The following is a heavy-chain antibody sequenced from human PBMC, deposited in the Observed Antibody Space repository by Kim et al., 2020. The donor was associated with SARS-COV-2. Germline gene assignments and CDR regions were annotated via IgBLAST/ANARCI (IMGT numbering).Heavy chain of an antibody. Sequence: SETLSLTCAVYGGSFSGYYWSWIRQPPGKGLEWIGEINHSGSTNYNPSLKSRVTISVDTSKNQFSLKLSSVTAADTAVYYCARVDASIAARAYFDYWGQG. V-gene: IGHV4-34*01. CDR3: ARVDASIAARAYFDY. CDR1: GGSFSGYY. J-gene: IGHJ4*02. D-gene: IGHD6-6*01. CDR2: INHSGST.